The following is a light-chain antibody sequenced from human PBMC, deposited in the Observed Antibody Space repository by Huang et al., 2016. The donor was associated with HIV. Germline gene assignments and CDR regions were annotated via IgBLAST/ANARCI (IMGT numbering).Light chain of an antibody. V-gene: IGKV3-15*01. J-gene: IGKJ1*01. Sequence: EVVMTQSPATLSVSPGERATPSCRASQSVSSNLAWYQQKPGQAPRILIYGASTRATGIPARFSGSGSGTEVTLTISSLQSEEFAVYYCQQYNNWPPAFGQGTKVEIK. CDR1: QSVSSN. CDR3: QQYNNWPPA. CDR2: GAS.